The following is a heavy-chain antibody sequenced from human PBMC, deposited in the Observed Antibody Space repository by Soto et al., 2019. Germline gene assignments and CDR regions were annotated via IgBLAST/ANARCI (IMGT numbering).Heavy chain of an antibody. CDR2: INHSGST. D-gene: IGHD2-2*01. CDR3: ARTTNLGYCSSTSCDGVYYYYYGMDV. CDR1: GGSFSGYY. V-gene: IGHV4-34*01. Sequence: SSETLSLTCAVYGGSFSGYYWSWIRQPPGKGLEWIGEINHSGSTNYNPSLKSRVTISVDTSKNQFSLKLSSVTAADTAVYYCARTTNLGYCSSTSCDGVYYYYYGMDVWGQGTTVTAP. J-gene: IGHJ6*02.